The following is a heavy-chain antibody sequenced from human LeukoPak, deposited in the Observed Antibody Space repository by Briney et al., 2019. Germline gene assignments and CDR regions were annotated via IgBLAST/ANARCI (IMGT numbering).Heavy chain of an antibody. Sequence: PGGSLRLSCAASGFTFSSYAMSWVRQAPGKGLEWVSGISGSGGSTYYADSVKGQFTISRDNSRNTLYLQINSPRAEDTSVYYCAILPGYSSGWYEVNYWGQGTLVTVSS. V-gene: IGHV3-23*01. J-gene: IGHJ4*02. CDR3: AILPGYSSGWYEVNY. CDR2: ISGSGGST. CDR1: GFTFSSYA. D-gene: IGHD6-13*01.